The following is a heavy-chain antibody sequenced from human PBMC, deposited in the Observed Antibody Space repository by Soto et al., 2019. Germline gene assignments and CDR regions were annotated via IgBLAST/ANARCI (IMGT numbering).Heavy chain of an antibody. Sequence: GGSLRLSCAASGSTFSRYWMNWVRQAPGKGLEWVAYISGNSSMIYYADSVKGRFTISRDNAKNSLYLQMNSLRAEDTAVYYFGIAFWRAYYWGQGTLVTVSS. CDR1: GSTFSRYW. J-gene: IGHJ4*02. CDR3: GIAFWRAYY. D-gene: IGHD3-3*01. V-gene: IGHV3-48*04. CDR2: ISGNSSMI.